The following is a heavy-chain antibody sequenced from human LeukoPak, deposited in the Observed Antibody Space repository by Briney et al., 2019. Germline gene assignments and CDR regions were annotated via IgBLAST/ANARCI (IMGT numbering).Heavy chain of an antibody. V-gene: IGHV4-61*08. D-gene: IGHD6-13*01. Sequence: PSETLSLTCTVSGGSISSGDYYWSWIRQHPGKGLEWIGYIYYSGSTNYNPSLKSRVTISVDTSKNQFSLKLSSVTAADTAVYYCARLNAAGPIPHDWFDPWGQGTLVTVSS. J-gene: IGHJ5*02. CDR2: IYYSGST. CDR1: GGSISSGDYY. CDR3: ARLNAAGPIPHDWFDP.